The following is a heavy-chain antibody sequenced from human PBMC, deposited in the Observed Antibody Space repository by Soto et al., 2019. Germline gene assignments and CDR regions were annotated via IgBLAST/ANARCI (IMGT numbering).Heavy chain of an antibody. CDR2: ISHDGNIK. Sequence: GGSLRLSCSVSGFTFSRFGMHWVRQAPGKGLEWVALISHDGNIKYYSDSVRSRFTISRDNSRTTLFLQMNSLGPEDTAIYFCAKTIVPAAVRPIDYWGLGTLVTVSS. CDR1: GFTFSRFG. J-gene: IGHJ4*02. D-gene: IGHD2-2*01. CDR3: AKTIVPAAVRPIDY. V-gene: IGHV3-30*18.